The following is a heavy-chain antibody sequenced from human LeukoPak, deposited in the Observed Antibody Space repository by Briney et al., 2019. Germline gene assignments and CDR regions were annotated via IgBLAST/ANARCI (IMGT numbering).Heavy chain of an antibody. CDR3: ARLRWEQTGYSSDY. D-gene: IGHD4-23*01. CDR1: GFTFSSYS. V-gene: IGHV3-21*06. CDR2: ISTSSSYI. Sequence: GGSLRLSCAASGFTFSSYSMNWVRQAPGKGLEWVSSISTSSSYIYYADSVKGRFTVSRDNAKNSLYLQMNSLRAEDTAVFYCARLRWEQTGYSSDYWGQGTLVTVSS. J-gene: IGHJ4*02.